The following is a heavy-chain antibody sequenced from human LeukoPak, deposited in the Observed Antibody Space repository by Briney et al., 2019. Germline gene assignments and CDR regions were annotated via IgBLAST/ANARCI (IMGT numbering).Heavy chain of an antibody. D-gene: IGHD4-17*01. V-gene: IGHV1-2*02. CDR3: ARDNGDYWFDY. CDR2: INPNSGGT. J-gene: IGHJ4*02. CDR1: VYTFTGYY. Sequence: GASVRVSCQASVYTFTGYYLHWVRQAPGQGLEWMGWINPNSGGTNDAQKFQGRVTMIRDTSISTAYMELTRLRSDDTAVYYCARDNGDYWFDYWGQGTLVTVSS.